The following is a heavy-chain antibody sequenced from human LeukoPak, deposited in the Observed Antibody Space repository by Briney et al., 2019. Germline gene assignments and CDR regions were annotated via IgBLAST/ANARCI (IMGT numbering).Heavy chain of an antibody. CDR2: INPNSGGT. J-gene: IGHJ6*04. CDR3: AREAIVATEAHYYYGVDV. D-gene: IGHD5-12*01. CDR1: GYTFTGYY. Sequence: GASVKVSCKASGYTFTGYYMHWVRQAPGQGLEWMGWINPNSGGTNYAQKFQGWVTMTRDTSISTAYMELSRLRSDDTAVYYCAREAIVATEAHYYYGVDVWGKGTTVTVSS. V-gene: IGHV1-2*04.